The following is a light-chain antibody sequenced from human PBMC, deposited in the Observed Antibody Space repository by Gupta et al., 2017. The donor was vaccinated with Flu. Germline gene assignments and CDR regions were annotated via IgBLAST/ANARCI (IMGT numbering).Light chain of an antibody. V-gene: IGLV6-57*01. J-gene: IGLJ1*01. CDR1: SGSIASKF. CDR3: KYYNRSRYV. Sequence: FMLTQPHSVSESPGKTVTISCTRSSGSIASKFVHWYQQRPGSPPTLVIYYDNLRPSGVPERFSGSNYGSSTSVSIXRXQLEAEXDYYYSSKYYNRSRYVFGAGTKVTVL. CDR2: YDN.